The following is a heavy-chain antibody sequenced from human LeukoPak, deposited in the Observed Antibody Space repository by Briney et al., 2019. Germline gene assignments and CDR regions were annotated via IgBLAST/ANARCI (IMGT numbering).Heavy chain of an antibody. J-gene: IGHJ6*04. CDR1: GGSISSSNW. CDR3: ARVSCYGSGIIPGDYYYGMDV. CDR2: IYHSGST. D-gene: IGHD3-10*01. V-gene: IGHV4-4*02. Sequence: SGTLSLTCAVSGGSISSSNWWSWVRQPPGKGLEWIGEIYHSGSTNYNPSLKSRVTISVDKSKNQFSLKLSSVTAADTAVYYCARVSCYGSGIIPGDYYYGMDVWGKGTTVTVSS.